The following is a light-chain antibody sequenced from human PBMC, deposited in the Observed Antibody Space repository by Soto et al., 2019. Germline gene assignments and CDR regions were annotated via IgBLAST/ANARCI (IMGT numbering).Light chain of an antibody. CDR1: QSVSTDY. CDR2: DAS. Sequence: EIVLTQSPSTLSLSPGQRATLSCRASQSVSTDYLVWYQQKPGQAPRLLIYDASSRATGIPDRFSGSGSGTDFTITISKLEPEDLAEYYCQQYGSSPLSFGGGTKVEI. CDR3: QQYGSSPLS. J-gene: IGKJ4*01. V-gene: IGKV3-20*01.